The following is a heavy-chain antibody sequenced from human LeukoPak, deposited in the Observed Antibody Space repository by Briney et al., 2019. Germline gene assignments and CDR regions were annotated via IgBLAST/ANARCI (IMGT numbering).Heavy chain of an antibody. J-gene: IGHJ4*02. D-gene: IGHD6-13*01. CDR2: IYYSGST. V-gene: IGHV4-39*01. CDR3: ARSRRVYSSSWYGFDY. Sequence: SETLSLTCTVSGGSISSSSYYWGWIRQPPGKGLEWIGSIYYSGSTYYNPSLKSRVTISVDTSKNQFSLKLSSVTAADTAVYYCARSRRVYSSSWYGFDYWGQGTLVTVSS. CDR1: GGSISSSSYY.